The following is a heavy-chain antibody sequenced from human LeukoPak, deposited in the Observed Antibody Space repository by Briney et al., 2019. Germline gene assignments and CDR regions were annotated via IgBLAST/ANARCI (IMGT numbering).Heavy chain of an antibody. CDR2: TSDDGSAK. Sequence: GSLRLSCAASGFTFSSYAMHWVRQAPGKGLQWLALTSDDGSAKYYADSVKGRFTISRDNSENTLYLQLSGLRVEDTAVYYCARDLTGSFTFDYWGQGTLVTVSS. D-gene: IGHD3-10*01. CDR1: GFTFSSYA. CDR3: ARDLTGSFTFDY. V-gene: IGHV3-30-3*01. J-gene: IGHJ4*02.